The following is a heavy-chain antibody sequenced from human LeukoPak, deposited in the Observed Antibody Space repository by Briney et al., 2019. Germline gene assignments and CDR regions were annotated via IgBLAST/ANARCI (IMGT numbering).Heavy chain of an antibody. Sequence: ASVKVSCKASGYTFTGYYMHWVRQAPGQGLEWVGWINPNSGGTNYAQKFQGRGTMTRDTSISTAYMELSRLRSDDTAVYYCARVVRREYDFWSGYSDYYYGMDVWGQGTTVTVSS. J-gene: IGHJ6*02. D-gene: IGHD3-3*01. CDR1: GYTFTGYY. CDR2: INPNSGGT. V-gene: IGHV1-2*02. CDR3: ARVVRREYDFWSGYSDYYYGMDV.